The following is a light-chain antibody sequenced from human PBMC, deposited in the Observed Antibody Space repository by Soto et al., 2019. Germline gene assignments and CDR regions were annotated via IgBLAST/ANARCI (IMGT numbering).Light chain of an antibody. Sequence: QSVLTQPPSVSAAPGQRVTISCSGSSSNIGNNYVSWYQQLPGTAPKLLIFDNSKRPSGIPDRFSGSKSGTSATLGITGLQTGDEADYFCGTWDSSLSVWLFGGGTKVTVL. CDR1: SSNIGNNY. CDR2: DNS. CDR3: GTWDSSLSVWL. J-gene: IGLJ3*02. V-gene: IGLV1-51*01.